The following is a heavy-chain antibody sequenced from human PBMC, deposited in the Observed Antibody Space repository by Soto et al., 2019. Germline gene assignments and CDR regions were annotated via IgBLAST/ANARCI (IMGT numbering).Heavy chain of an antibody. CDR1: GYTFTGYY. Sequence: QVQLVQSGAEVKKPGASVKVSCKASGYTFTGYYMHWVRQAPGQGLEWMGWINPNSGGTNYAEKFQGWVTMTRDTSIRAAFMQLSRQRYDDTVDYYAERAQGGSSSRILYYYYMDVWGKGTTVTVSS. V-gene: IGHV1-2*04. CDR3: ERAQGGSSSRILYYYYMDV. J-gene: IGHJ6*03. D-gene: IGHD6-6*01. CDR2: INPNSGGT.